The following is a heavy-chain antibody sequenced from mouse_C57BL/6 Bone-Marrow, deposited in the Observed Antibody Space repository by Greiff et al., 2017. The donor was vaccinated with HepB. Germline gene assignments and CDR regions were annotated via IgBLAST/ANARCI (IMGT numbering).Heavy chain of an antibody. V-gene: IGHV1-19*01. CDR1: GYTFTDYY. CDR3: ARSGRIDYDGGFAY. CDR2: INPYNGGT. Sequence: EVQLQQSGPVLVKPGASVKMSCKASGYTFTDYYMNWVKQSHGKSLEWIGVINPYNGGTSYNQKFKGKATLTVDKSSSTAYMELNSLTSEDSAVYYCARSGRIDYDGGFAYWGQGTRVTVSA. J-gene: IGHJ3*01. D-gene: IGHD2-4*01.